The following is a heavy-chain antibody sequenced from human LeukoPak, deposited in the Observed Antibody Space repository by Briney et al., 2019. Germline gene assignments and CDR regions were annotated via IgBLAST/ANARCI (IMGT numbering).Heavy chain of an antibody. CDR1: TDSTTSNW. D-gene: IGHD1-26*01. V-gene: IGHV4-4*02. J-gene: IGHJ4*02. Sequence: PSETLSLTCGVNTDSTTSNWWSWLRQPPGKGLEWIGEVHKSGSTNYYPSLQSRVTISIDKSKNQIALELTSVTAADTAVYYCAREIVGAPTPGAYWGQGALVTVSS. CDR3: AREIVGAPTPGAY. CDR2: VHKSGST.